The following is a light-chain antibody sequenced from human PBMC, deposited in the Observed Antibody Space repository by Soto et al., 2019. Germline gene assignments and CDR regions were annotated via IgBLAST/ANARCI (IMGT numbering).Light chain of an antibody. Sequence: QSVLTQSPSASASLGASVKLTCTLSSGHSNYAIAWHQQQPEKGPRYLMKVNSGGSHIKGDGIPDRFSGSSSGAERYLFISSLQSEDEADYYCQTWGTGSAFVVFGGGTPADRP. V-gene: IGLV4-69*01. CDR1: SGHSNYA. J-gene: IGLJ7*01. CDR3: QTWGTGSAFVV. CDR2: VNSGGSH.